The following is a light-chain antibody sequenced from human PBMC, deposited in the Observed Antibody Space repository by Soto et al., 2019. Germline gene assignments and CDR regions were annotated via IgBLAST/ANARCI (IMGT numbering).Light chain of an antibody. J-gene: IGKJ4*01. Sequence: DVVMTQSPLSLPVTLGQPSSISCRSSQSLVYSDGNTYLNWFHQRPGQSPRRLIYKVSNRDSGVPSRFSGSGSGTEFTLTISSLQPDDFATYYCQQYNSYSPLTFGGGTKVDI. V-gene: IGKV2-30*01. CDR1: QSLVYSDGNTY. CDR2: KVS. CDR3: QQYNSYSPLT.